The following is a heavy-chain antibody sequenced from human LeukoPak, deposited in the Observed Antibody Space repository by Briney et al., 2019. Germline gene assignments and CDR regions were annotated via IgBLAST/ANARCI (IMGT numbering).Heavy chain of an antibody. J-gene: IGHJ4*02. CDR2: IYHSGST. D-gene: IGHD6-6*01. Sequence: ASETLSLTCTVSGYSISSGYYWGWIRQPPGKGLEWIGIIYHSGSTYYNTSLKSRVTISVGTSKNQFSLKLSSVTAADTAVYYCARVAARREFDYWGQGTLVTVSS. CDR1: GYSISSGYY. V-gene: IGHV4-38-2*02. CDR3: ARVAARREFDY.